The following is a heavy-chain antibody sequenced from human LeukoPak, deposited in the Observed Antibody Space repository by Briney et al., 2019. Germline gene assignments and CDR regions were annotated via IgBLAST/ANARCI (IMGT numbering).Heavy chain of an antibody. CDR2: ISAYNGNT. CDR3: ARDVDSSGYYPLNWFDP. J-gene: IGHJ5*02. D-gene: IGHD3-22*01. V-gene: IGHV1-18*01. Sequence: ASVTVSCKASGYTFTSDGISWVRQAPGQGLEWMGWISAYNGNTNYAQKLQGRVTMTTDTSTSTAYMELRSLRSDDTAVYYCARDVDSSGYYPLNWFDPWGQGTLVTVSS. CDR1: GYTFTSDG.